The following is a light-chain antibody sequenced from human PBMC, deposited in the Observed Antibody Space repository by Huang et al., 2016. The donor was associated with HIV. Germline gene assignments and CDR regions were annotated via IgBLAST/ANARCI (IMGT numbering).Light chain of an antibody. V-gene: IGKV2-30*02. CDR1: QSLIHSNGNTY. CDR2: QVS. J-gene: IGKJ4*01. Sequence: VVLTQSPLYLSVTLGQPASISCRSSQSLIHSNGNTYLNWFQQRPGQSPRRLISQVSRLDSGDPDRFSGSGSGTDFTLKISRVEAEDVGVYYCMQGTHLFTFGGGTRVDIK. CDR3: MQGTHLFT.